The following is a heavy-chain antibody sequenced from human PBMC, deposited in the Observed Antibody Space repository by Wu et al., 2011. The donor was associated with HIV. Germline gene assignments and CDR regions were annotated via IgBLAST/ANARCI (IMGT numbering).Heavy chain of an antibody. J-gene: IGHJ6*02. CDR3: ASGREVGIFAESYYYYGMNV. CDR1: GGTFSSYA. V-gene: IGHV1-69*15. Sequence: QVQLVQSGAEVKKPGSSVKVSCKASGGTFSSYAISWVRQAPGQGLEWMGRIIPIFGTANYAQKFQGRVTITADESTSTAYMELSSLRSEDTAVYYCASGREVGIFAESYYYYGMNVWGQGTTVTVSS. CDR2: IIPIFGTA. D-gene: IGHD2-21*01.